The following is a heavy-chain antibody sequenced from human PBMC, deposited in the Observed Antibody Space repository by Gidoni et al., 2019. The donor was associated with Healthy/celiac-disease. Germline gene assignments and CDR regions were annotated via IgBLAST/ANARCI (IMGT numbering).Heavy chain of an antibody. D-gene: IGHD6-13*01. CDR2: IYPGDSDT. CDR3: AKTGYSSSWYVVDAFDI. CDR1: GYSLTSYW. J-gene: IGHJ3*02. Sequence: EVQLVQSGAEVKKPGESPKISCTGSGYSLTSYWLGWVRQMPGKGLEWMGIIYPGDSDTRYSPSFQGQVTISADKSISTAYLQWSSLKASDTAMYYCAKTGYSSSWYVVDAFDIWGQGTMVTVSS. V-gene: IGHV5-51*03.